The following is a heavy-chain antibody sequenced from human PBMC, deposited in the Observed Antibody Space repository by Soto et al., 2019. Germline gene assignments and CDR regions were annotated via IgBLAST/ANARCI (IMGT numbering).Heavy chain of an antibody. D-gene: IGHD3-3*01. J-gene: IGHJ3*02. CDR2: INPSGGST. Sequence: GASVKVSCKASGYTFTSYYMHWVRQAPGQGLEWMGIINPSGGSTSYAQKFQGRVTMTRDTSTSTVYMELSSLRSEDTAVYYCARDSQETYYDFWSGEYDIWGQGTMVTV. CDR3: ARDSQETYYDFWSGEYDI. CDR1: GYTFTSYY. V-gene: IGHV1-46*01.